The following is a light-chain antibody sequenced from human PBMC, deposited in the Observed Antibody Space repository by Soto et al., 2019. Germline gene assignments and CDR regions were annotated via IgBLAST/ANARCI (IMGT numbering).Light chain of an antibody. CDR2: EGS. V-gene: IGLV2-23*01. CDR1: SSDVGSYNL. CDR3: CSYAGSSTLYV. Sequence: QSVLTQPASVSGSPGQSITISCTGTSSDVGSYNLVSWYQQHLGKAPKLMIYEGSKRPSGVSNRFSGSKSGNTASLTISGLQAEDEADYYCCSYAGSSTLYVFGTGTKLTVL. J-gene: IGLJ1*01.